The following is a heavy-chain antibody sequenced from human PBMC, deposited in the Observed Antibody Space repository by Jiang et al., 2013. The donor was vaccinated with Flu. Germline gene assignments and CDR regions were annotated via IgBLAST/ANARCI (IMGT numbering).Heavy chain of an antibody. CDR2: VDRSNGNT. CDR3: AREQSGGYWFDP. CDR1: GYIFTTYF. D-gene: IGHD3-10*01. J-gene: IGHJ5*02. V-gene: IGHV1-46*01. Sequence: SGAEVKKPGASVKVSCRASGYIFTTYFIHWLRQAPGQGLEWMGMVDRSNGNTNYAQKFQGRVTMTRDTSTSTVYMELSSLRSEDMAVYYCAREQSGGYWFDPWGQGTLVIVSS.